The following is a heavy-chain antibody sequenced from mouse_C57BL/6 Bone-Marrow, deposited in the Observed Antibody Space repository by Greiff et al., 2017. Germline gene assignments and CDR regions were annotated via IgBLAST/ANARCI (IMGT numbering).Heavy chain of an antibody. D-gene: IGHD2-3*01. CDR2: IHPNSGST. J-gene: IGHJ1*03. CDR1: GYTFTSYW. V-gene: IGHV1-64*01. Sequence: QVQLQQPGAELVKPGASVKLSCKASGYTFTSYWMHWVKQRPGQGLEWIGMIHPNSGSTNYNEKFKSKATLTVDKSSSTAYMQLSSLTSEDSAVYDCARSEYDPWYFDVWGKGTTVTVSS. CDR3: ARSEYDPWYFDV.